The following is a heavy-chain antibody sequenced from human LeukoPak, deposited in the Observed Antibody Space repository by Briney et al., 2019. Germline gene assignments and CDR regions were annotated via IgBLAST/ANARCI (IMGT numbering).Heavy chain of an antibody. CDR1: GYTFTSFG. V-gene: IGHV1-18*01. Sequence: ASVKVSCKASGYTFTSFGISWVRQAPGQGLEWMGWISAYNGNTNYVQKFQGRVIMTTDTFTSTAYMEPRSLRSDDTAVFYCVRDLGVDTSMIFFDYWGQGTLVTVSS. J-gene: IGHJ4*02. D-gene: IGHD5-18*01. CDR2: ISAYNGNT. CDR3: VRDLGVDTSMIFFDY.